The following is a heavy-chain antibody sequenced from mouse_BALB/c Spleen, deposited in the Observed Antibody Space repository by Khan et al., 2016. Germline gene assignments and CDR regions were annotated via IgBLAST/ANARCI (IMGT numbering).Heavy chain of an antibody. D-gene: IGHD1-1*01. CDR3: ARLYYCGFIDY. CDR1: GFDFSRYW. Sequence: EVELVESGGGLVQPGGSLKLSCAASGFDFSRYWMSWVRQAPGKGLEWVGDINTGSSTINYSPSLKDKFIIYRDNAKNTLYLQMSHVRSEDTALYYCARLYYCGFIDYRVQGTTLTVSS. V-gene: IGHV4-1*02. J-gene: IGHJ2*01. CDR2: INTGSSTI.